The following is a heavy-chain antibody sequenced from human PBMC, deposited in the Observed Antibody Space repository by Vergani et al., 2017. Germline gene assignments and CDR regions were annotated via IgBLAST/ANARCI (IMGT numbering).Heavy chain of an antibody. Sequence: QVQLVQSGAEVKKPGSSVKVSCKASGYTFTSYAMNWVRQAPGQGLEWMGWINTNTGNPTYAQGFTGRFVFSLDTSVSTAYLQISSLKAEDTAVYYCAREKATYGSPHSDYWGQGTLVTVSS. V-gene: IGHV7-4-1*02. J-gene: IGHJ4*02. D-gene: IGHD2-15*01. CDR1: GYTFTSYA. CDR3: AREKATYGSPHSDY. CDR2: INTNTGNP.